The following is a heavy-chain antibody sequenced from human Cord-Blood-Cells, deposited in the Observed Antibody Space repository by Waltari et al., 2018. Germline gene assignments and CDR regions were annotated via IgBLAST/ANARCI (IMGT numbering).Heavy chain of an antibody. CDR1: GFTVSRYW. CDR2: IKQDGSEK. D-gene: IGHD5-18*01. Sequence: EVQLVESGGGLVQPGGSLRLSCAPSGFTVSRYWICWVRQAPGKGLEWVANIKQDGSEKYYVDSVKGRFTISRDNAKNSLYLQMNSLRAEDTAVYYCARAPRGYSYGIDYWGQGTLVTVSS. CDR3: ARAPRGYSYGIDY. J-gene: IGHJ4*02. V-gene: IGHV3-7*01.